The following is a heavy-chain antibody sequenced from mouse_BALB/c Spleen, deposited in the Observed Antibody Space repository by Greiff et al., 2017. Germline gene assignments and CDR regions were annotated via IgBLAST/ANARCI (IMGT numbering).Heavy chain of an antibody. CDR1: GYTFTDYA. J-gene: IGHJ4*01. V-gene: IGHV1S137*01. CDR2: ISTYYGDA. Sequence: QVQLKESGAELVRPGVSVKISCKGSGYTFTDYAMHWVKQSHAKSLEWIGVISTYYGDASYNQKFKGKATMTVDKSSSTAYMELARLTSEDSAIYYCARSGDYYAMDYWGQGTSVTVSS. CDR3: ARSGDYYAMDY. D-gene: IGHD3-1*01.